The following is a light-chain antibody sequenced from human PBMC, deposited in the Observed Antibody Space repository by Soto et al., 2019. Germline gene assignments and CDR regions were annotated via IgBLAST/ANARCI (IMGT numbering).Light chain of an antibody. CDR3: CSYAGSGLGV. J-gene: IGLJ2*01. CDR2: AVS. Sequence: QSALTQPASVTGSPGQSITISCTGASSDVGSYNLVSWYQQHPGKAPKLMIYAVSQRPSGVSNRFSGSKSSNTASLTISGLQAEDEADYYCCSYAGSGLGVFGGGTQLTVL. V-gene: IGLV2-23*02. CDR1: SSDVGSYNL.